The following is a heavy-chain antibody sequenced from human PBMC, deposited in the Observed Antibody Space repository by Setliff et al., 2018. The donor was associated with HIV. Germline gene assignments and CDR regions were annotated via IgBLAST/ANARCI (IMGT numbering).Heavy chain of an antibody. D-gene: IGHD3-10*01. CDR2: IYYSGST. CDR1: GGSISSSSYY. J-gene: IGHJ5*02. V-gene: IGHV4-61*05. CDR3: ARGDGDTMVRGVIIPNWFDP. Sequence: SETLSLTCTVSGGSISSSSYYWGWIRQPPGKGLEWIGFIYYSGSTNYNPSLKSRVTISVDTSKNQFSLKLSSVTAADTAVYYCARGDGDTMVRGVIIPNWFDPLGQGTLVTGSS.